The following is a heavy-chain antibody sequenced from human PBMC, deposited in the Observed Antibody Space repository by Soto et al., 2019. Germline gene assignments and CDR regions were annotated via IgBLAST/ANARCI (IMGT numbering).Heavy chain of an antibody. Sequence: XGFLWIFCAASGVTFNTLGYNRVRQAPGRGLEWIAYIIVSGNIIKYADSVKGRFTISRDYAENSLLLHMSSLRVDDTAVYFCVRDTTRASAAASLDYWGQGTQVTVSS. CDR2: IIVSGNII. CDR1: GVTFNTLG. CDR3: VRDTTRASAAASLDY. V-gene: IGHV3-48*03. J-gene: IGHJ4*02. D-gene: IGHD6-13*01.